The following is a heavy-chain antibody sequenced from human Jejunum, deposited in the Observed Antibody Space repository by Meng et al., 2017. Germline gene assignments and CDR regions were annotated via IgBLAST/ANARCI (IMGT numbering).Heavy chain of an antibody. CDR1: GFTLSAYG. Sequence: GGSLRLSCEASGFTLSAYGMNWVRQAPGKGLEWVSSISSSGTYIYYADSVKGRFTISRDNAKNSLYLQMNSLRAEDTAVYHCARRYSGYDGIFDYWGQGTVVTVSS. J-gene: IGHJ4*02. V-gene: IGHV3-21*01. CDR2: ISSSGTYI. D-gene: IGHD5-12*01. CDR3: ARRYSGYDGIFDY.